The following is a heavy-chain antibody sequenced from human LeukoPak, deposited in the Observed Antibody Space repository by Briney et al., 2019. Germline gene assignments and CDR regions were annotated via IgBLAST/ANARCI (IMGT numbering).Heavy chain of an antibody. CDR3: ATPRFNCGGDCTTSGPFDY. J-gene: IGHJ4*02. CDR1: GFTFNSYG. CDR2: ISYDGSNK. Sequence: GRSLRLSCAASGFTFNSYGMHWVRQAPGKGLEWVAVISYDGSNKYYADSVKGRFTISRDNSKNTLYLQMNSLRAEDTAVYYCATPRFNCGGDCTTSGPFDYWGQGTLVTVSS. V-gene: IGHV3-30*03. D-gene: IGHD2-21*02.